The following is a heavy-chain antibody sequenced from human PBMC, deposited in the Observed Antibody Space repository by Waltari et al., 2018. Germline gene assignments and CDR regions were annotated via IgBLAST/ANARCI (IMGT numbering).Heavy chain of an antibody. Sequence: QVQLQQWGAGLLKPSETLSLTCAVYGGSFSGYYWSWIRHRPGKGLEWIGEINHSGSTNYNPSLKSRVTISVDTSKNQFSLKLSSVTAADTAVYYCARGEIPGIAAAGHYSHPWGQGTLVTVSS. CDR1: GGSFSGYY. CDR2: INHSGST. CDR3: ARGEIPGIAAAGHYSHP. D-gene: IGHD6-13*01. V-gene: IGHV4-34*01. J-gene: IGHJ5*02.